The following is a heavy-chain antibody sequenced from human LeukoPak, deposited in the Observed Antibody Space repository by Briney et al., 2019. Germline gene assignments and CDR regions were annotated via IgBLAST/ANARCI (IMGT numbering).Heavy chain of an antibody. Sequence: ASVKFSCMASGYTFTSYDINWVRQATGQGLEWMGWMNPNSGNTGYAQKFQGRVTITRNTSISTAYMELSSLRSEDTAVYYCAREGKDFWSGYYPFDYWGQGTLVTVSS. CDR1: GYTFTSYD. V-gene: IGHV1-8*03. CDR2: MNPNSGNT. D-gene: IGHD3-3*01. CDR3: AREGKDFWSGYYPFDY. J-gene: IGHJ4*02.